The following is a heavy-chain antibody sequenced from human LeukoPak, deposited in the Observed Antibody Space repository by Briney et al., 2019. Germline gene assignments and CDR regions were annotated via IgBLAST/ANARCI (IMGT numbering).Heavy chain of an antibody. V-gene: IGHV4-34*01. CDR1: GGSFSGHY. Sequence: PSETLSLTCAVYGGSFSGHYWSWIRQPPGKGLEWIGQITHSGSTRYDPSLKSRVTISVDTSKKQFSLKLSSMTAADTAVYYCERGPSIDYWGQGTLVTVSS. CDR2: ITHSGST. J-gene: IGHJ4*02. CDR3: ERGPSIDY.